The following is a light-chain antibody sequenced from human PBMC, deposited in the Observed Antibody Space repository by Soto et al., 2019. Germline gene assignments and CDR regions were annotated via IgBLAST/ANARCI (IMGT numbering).Light chain of an antibody. Sequence: EIVLTQSPATLSLSPGERATLSCRASQSIGSDLAWYQQQRGQAPRLLIYDASNRAPGIPARFSGSGSGTDFTLTISRLEPEDFAVYYCQQYGSSPFTFGPGTKVDNK. CDR1: QSIGSD. CDR3: QQYGSSPFT. CDR2: DAS. V-gene: IGKV3-20*01. J-gene: IGKJ3*01.